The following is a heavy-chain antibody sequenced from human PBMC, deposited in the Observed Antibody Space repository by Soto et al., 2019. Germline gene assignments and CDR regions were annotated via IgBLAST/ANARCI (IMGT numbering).Heavy chain of an antibody. CDR3: ARVLRYFDWSHPYYYYYYYGMDV. CDR2: IYYSGST. D-gene: IGHD3-9*01. Sequence: SETLSLTCTVSGGSISSGGYYWSWIRQHPXKGLEWIGYIYYSGSTYYNPSLKSRVTISVDTSKNQFSLKLSSVTAADTAVYYCARVLRYFDWSHPYYYYYYYGMDVWGQGTTVTVSS. J-gene: IGHJ6*02. V-gene: IGHV4-31*03. CDR1: GGSISSGGYY.